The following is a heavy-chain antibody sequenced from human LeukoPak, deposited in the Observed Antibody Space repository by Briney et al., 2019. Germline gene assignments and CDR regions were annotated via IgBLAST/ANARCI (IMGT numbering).Heavy chain of an antibody. CDR3: ARMMYYYGSGSYFGYYYYMDV. CDR1: GYTFTSYG. CDR2: ISAYNGNT. D-gene: IGHD3-10*01. J-gene: IGHJ6*03. Sequence: ASVKVSCKASGYTFTSYGISWVRQAPGQGLEWMGWISAYNGNTNYAQKLQGRVTMTTDTPTSTAYMELRSLRSDDTAVYYCARMMYYYGSGSYFGYYYYMDVWGKGTTVTVSS. V-gene: IGHV1-18*01.